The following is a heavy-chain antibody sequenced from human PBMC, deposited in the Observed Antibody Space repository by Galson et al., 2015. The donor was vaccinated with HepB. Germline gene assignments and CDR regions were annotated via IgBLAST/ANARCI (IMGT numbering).Heavy chain of an antibody. J-gene: IGHJ4*02. CDR3: ARDAQDTAMERGIYYFDY. D-gene: IGHD5-18*01. Sequence: VKVSCKASGGTFSSYAISWVRQAPGQGLEWMGGIIPIFGTANYAQKFQGRVTITADESTSTAYMELSSLRSEDTAVYYCARDAQDTAMERGIYYFDYWGQGTLVTVSS. V-gene: IGHV1-69*13. CDR1: GGTFSSYA. CDR2: IIPIFGTA.